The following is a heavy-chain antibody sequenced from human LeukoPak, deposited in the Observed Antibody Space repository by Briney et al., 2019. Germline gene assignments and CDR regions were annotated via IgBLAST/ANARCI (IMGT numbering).Heavy chain of an antibody. CDR2: IYYSGST. V-gene: IGHV4-39*07. CDR1: GGSISSSRYY. D-gene: IGHD7-27*01. CDR3: ARDSDPNWSLDAFDI. Sequence: SETLSLTCTVSGGSISSSRYYWGWLRQPPGKGLEWIGSIYYSGSTYYNPSLKSRVTISVDTSKNQFSLKLSSVTAADTAVYYCARDSDPNWSLDAFDIWGQGTMVTVSS. J-gene: IGHJ3*02.